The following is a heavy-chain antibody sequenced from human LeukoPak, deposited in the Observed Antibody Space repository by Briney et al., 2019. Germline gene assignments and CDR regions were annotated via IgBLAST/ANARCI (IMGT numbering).Heavy chain of an antibody. D-gene: IGHD5-18*01. CDR3: ARELSAGYSYGTGYFDY. CDR2: IYYSGST. Sequence: SQTLSLTCTVSGGSISSGDNYWSWIRQPPGMGLEWIGYIYYSGSTYCNPSLKSRVTISVDTSKNQSPLKLSSVTAADTAVYYCARELSAGYSYGTGYFDYWGQGTLVTVSS. CDR1: GGSISSGDNY. V-gene: IGHV4-30-4*01. J-gene: IGHJ4*02.